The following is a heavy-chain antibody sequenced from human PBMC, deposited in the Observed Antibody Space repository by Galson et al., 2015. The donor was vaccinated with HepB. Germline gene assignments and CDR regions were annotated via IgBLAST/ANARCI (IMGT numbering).Heavy chain of an antibody. V-gene: IGHV3-23*01. CDR2: ISGSGSST. CDR1: GFTFNIYA. D-gene: IGHD5-18*01. J-gene: IGHJ4*02. Sequence: SLRLSCAASGFTFNIYAMTWVRQAPGKGLEWVSTISGSGSSTYHADSVKGRFTISRDNSKNTLYLQMNSLRAEDTAIYYCAKPQERAGYNYGYSFENWGQGTLVTVSS. CDR3: AKPQERAGYNYGYSFEN.